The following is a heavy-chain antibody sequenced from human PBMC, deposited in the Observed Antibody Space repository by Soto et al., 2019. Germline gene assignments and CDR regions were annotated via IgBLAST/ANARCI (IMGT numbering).Heavy chain of an antibody. CDR2: IIPILGIA. Sequence: SVKVSCKASGGTFSSYTISWVRQAPGQGLEWMGRIIPILGIANYAQKFQGRVTITADKSTSTAYMELSSLRSEDTAVYYCARRGLYGSGSDAFDIWGQGTMVTVSS. D-gene: IGHD3-10*01. V-gene: IGHV1-69*02. J-gene: IGHJ3*02. CDR1: GGTFSSYT. CDR3: ARRGLYGSGSDAFDI.